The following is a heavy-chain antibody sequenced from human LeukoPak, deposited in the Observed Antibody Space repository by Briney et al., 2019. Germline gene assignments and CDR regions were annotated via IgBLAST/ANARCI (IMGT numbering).Heavy chain of an antibody. CDR3: ARDQAGSAFDI. CDR2: ISSSGSTI. CDR1: GFTFSSYE. J-gene: IGHJ3*02. Sequence: GGSLRLSCAASGFTFSSYEMNWVRQAPGKGLEWVSYISSSGSTIYYADSVKGRFTISRDNAKNSLYLQMNSLRAEDTAVYYCARDQAGSAFDIWGQGTMVTVSS. V-gene: IGHV3-48*03.